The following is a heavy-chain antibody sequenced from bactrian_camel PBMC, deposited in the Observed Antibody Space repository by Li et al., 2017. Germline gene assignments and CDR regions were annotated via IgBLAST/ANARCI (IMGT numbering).Heavy chain of an antibody. V-gene: IGHV3S53*01. CDR1: GYPYFDRC. J-gene: IGHJ4*01. CDR3: AAGRRGDCRYFLVSLSDDRADY. Sequence: HVQLVESGGGSVQAGGSLRLSCGASGYPYFDRCMGYFRQAPGKEREGVAAIRSDGTTSYEDSMKGRVIISKDIGTGTMYLQMSSLKPEDSAEYYCAAGRRGDCRYFLVSLSDDRADYWGEGTQVTVS. CDR2: IRSDGTT. D-gene: IGHD7*01.